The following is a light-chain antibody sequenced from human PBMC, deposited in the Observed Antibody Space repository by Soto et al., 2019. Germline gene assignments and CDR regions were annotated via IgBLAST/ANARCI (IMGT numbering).Light chain of an antibody. V-gene: IGKV1-5*01. CDR1: QNINTW. CDR3: QQYDTFPGT. Sequence: DIQLTQSPSTLSASVGDRVTITCRASQNINTWLAWYQQKPGKAPKLLIYDASTLESGVPSRFSGSGSGTEFTPTISSLQPNDFATYYCQQYDTFPGTFGQGTTVEIK. J-gene: IGKJ1*01. CDR2: DAS.